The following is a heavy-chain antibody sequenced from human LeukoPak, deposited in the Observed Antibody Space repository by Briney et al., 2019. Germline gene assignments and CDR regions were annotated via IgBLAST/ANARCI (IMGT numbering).Heavy chain of an antibody. J-gene: IGHJ4*02. CDR3: ARKFGGNGYYFDY. V-gene: IGHV1-46*01. CDR1: GYTFIDYY. D-gene: IGHD4-23*01. CDR2: INPRGGTT. Sequence: GASVKVSCKASGYTFIDYYMHWVRQAPGQGLEWMGVINPRGGTTSYTQKFLGRVTMTRDTSTSTLYMEVSSLRSEDTAVYYCARKFGGNGYYFDYWGQGTLVTVSS.